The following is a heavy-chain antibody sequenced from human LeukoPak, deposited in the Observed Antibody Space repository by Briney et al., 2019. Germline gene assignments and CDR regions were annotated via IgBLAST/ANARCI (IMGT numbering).Heavy chain of an antibody. J-gene: IGHJ2*01. Sequence: GGSLRLSCAASGFTFSSDSMNWVRQAPGKGLEWVSSISSSSSYIYYADSVKGRFTISRDNAKNSPYLQMNSLRAEDTAVYYCARDPYSGYANWYFDLWGRGTLVSVSS. CDR1: GFTFSSDS. CDR3: ARDPYSGYANWYFDL. V-gene: IGHV3-21*01. D-gene: IGHD5-12*01. CDR2: ISSSSSYI.